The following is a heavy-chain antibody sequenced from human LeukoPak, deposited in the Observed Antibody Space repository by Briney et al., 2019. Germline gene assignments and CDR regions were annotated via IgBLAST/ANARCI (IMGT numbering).Heavy chain of an antibody. CDR2: INHSGST. Sequence: PSETLSLTCAVYGGSSSGYFWSWIRQPPGKGLEWIGEINHSGSTNYNPSLKSRVTISVDTSKNQFSLKLSSVTAADTAVYYCASSPRSSCYYRKLDYWDQGNRVTVSS. D-gene: IGHD3-22*01. CDR3: ASSPRSSCYYRKLDY. CDR1: GGSSSGYF. V-gene: IGHV4-34*01. J-gene: IGHJ4*02.